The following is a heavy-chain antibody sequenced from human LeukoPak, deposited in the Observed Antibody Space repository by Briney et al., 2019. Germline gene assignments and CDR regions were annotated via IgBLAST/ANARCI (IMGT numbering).Heavy chain of an antibody. CDR1: GGSISSSSYY. J-gene: IGHJ5*02. CDR2: IYTSGST. V-gene: IGHV4-39*07. D-gene: IGHD6-13*01. CDR3: ARDASDTRLYSSKSWFDP. Sequence: SETLSLTCTVSGGSISSSSYYWGWIRQPPGKGLEWIGRIYTSGSTNYNPSLKSRVTMSVDTSKNQFSLKLSSVTAADTAVYYCARDASDTRLYSSKSWFDPWGQGTLVTVSS.